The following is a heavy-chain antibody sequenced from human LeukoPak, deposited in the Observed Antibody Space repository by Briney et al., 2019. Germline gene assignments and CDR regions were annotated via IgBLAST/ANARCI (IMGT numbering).Heavy chain of an antibody. D-gene: IGHD2-2*01. V-gene: IGHV4-39*01. CDR3: ARRCSSTSCYAWFDP. CDR1: GGSISSSSYY. Sequence: SETLSLTCTVSGGSISSSSYYWGWIRQPPGKGLEWIGSIYYSGSTYYNPSLKSRVTISVDTSKSQFSLKLSSVTAADTAVYYRARRCSSTSCYAWFDPWGQGTLVTVSS. J-gene: IGHJ5*02. CDR2: IYYSGST.